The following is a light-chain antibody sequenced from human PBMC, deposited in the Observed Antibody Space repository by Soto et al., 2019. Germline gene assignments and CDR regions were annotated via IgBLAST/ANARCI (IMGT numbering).Light chain of an antibody. CDR3: QQYYTTPLT. CDR2: WAS. J-gene: IGKJ1*01. Sequence: DIVMTQSPDSLAVSLGERATINCKSSPSVLYSSTNKNYLAWYQQKPGQPPKLLIYWASTRESGVPDRFSGSGSGTDFTLTISSLQAEDVAVYYCQQYYTTPLTFGQGTKVEIK. CDR1: PSVLYSSTNKNY. V-gene: IGKV4-1*01.